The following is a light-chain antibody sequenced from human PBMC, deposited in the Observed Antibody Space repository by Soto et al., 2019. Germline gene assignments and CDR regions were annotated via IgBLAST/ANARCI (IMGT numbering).Light chain of an antibody. Sequence: QSALTQPPSVSGSPGQLVAISCTGTSTDFVSYNRVSWYQQPPGTAPKLIIYEASNRPSGVPDRFSGSKSGNTASLTISGLRAADEADYYCSLYTSENTYVFGTGTKVTVL. CDR1: STDFVSYNR. CDR3: SLYTSENTYV. J-gene: IGLJ1*01. V-gene: IGLV2-18*01. CDR2: EAS.